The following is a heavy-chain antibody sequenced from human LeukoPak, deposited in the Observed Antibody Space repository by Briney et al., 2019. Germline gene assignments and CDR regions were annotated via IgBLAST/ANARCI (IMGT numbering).Heavy chain of an antibody. CDR1: GVSISSSSYY. CDR2: IYYSGST. J-gene: IGHJ6*02. V-gene: IGHV4-39*02. D-gene: IGHD3-10*01. Sequence: KASETLSLTCTVSGVSISSSSYYWGWIRQPPGKGLEWIGSIYYSGSTYYNPSLKSRVTISVDTSKNQFSLKLSSVTAADTAVYYCAREVPRPPYGSGSYYYYGMDVWGQGTTVTVSS. CDR3: AREVPRPPYGSGSYYYYGMDV.